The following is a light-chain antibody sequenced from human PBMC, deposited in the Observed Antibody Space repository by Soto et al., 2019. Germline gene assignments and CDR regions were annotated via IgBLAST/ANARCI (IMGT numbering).Light chain of an antibody. V-gene: IGKV3-20*01. CDR3: QQYGGSPRIT. CDR1: QSVSSY. J-gene: IGKJ1*01. CDR2: GAS. Sequence: ELVLTQSPATRSLSPGERATLSCRACQSVSSYLAWYQQKPGQAPRLLIYGASSRATGIPDRFSGSGSGTDFTLIINRLEPEDVAIYYCQQYGGSPRITFGQGTKVDIK.